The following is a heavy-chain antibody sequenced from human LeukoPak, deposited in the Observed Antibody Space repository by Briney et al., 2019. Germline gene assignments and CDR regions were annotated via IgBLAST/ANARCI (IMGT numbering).Heavy chain of an antibody. CDR2: IYPGDSAT. D-gene: IGHD5-12*01. J-gene: IGHJ6*02. CDR3: ARARTNIVATTGAPYGMDV. Sequence: GESLKISCKGSGYSFTSYWIGWVRQMPGKGLEWMGIIYPGDSATRYRTSFQGQVTISAAKPISPAYLQCSSRKASATAMYYWARARTNIVATTGAPYGMDVWGQGTTVTVSS. CDR1: GYSFTSYW. V-gene: IGHV5-51*04.